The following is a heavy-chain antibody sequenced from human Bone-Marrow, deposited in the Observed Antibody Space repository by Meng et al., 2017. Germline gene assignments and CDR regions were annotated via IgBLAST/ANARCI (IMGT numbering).Heavy chain of an antibody. CDR2: ISSSSSYI. CDR1: GFTFSSYA. D-gene: IGHD3-22*01. CDR3: ARDPVTMIVALSNDAFDI. V-gene: IGHV3-21*01. J-gene: IGHJ3*02. Sequence: GESLKISCAASGFTFSSYAMNWVRQAPGKGLEWVSSISSSSSYIYYADSVKGRFTISRDNAKNSLYLQMNSLRAEETAVYYCARDPVTMIVALSNDAFDIWGQGTMVTVSS.